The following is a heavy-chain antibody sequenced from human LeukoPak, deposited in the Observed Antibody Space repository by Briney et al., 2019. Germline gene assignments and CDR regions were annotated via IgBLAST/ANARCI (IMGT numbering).Heavy chain of an antibody. J-gene: IGHJ4*02. CDR2: IYYSGST. D-gene: IGHD6-13*01. Sequence: PSETLSLTCTVSGGSISSYYWSWIRQPPGKGLEWIGYIYYSGSTNYNPSLKSRVTISVDTSKNQFSLKLSSVTAADTAVYYCARGAAGNDYWGRGTLVTVSS. V-gene: IGHV4-59*01. CDR3: ARGAAGNDY. CDR1: GGSISSYY.